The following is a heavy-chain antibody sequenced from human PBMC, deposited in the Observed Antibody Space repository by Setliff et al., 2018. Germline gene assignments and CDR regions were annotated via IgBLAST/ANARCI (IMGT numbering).Heavy chain of an antibody. J-gene: IGHJ4*02. Sequence: PSETLSLTCTVSGYPISRGFYWGWIRQSPGKGLEWIGGVYHSGSSYQNPSLRSRIAVSVDTSKNQFSPRLNSVTAADTAVYFCARAAARAEYSDTSAYLPFDFWGLGTLVTVSS. CDR2: VYHSGSS. D-gene: IGHD3-16*01. CDR1: GYPISRGFY. V-gene: IGHV4-38-2*02. CDR3: ARAAARAEYSDTSAYLPFDF.